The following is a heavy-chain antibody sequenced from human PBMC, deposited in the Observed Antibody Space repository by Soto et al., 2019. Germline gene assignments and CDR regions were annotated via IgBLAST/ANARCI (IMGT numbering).Heavy chain of an antibody. CDR2: LSKDGSVQ. Sequence: GGSLRLSCAGSGFTFSRYALHWVRLAPGKGLEWVAALSKDGSVQYWLDYVRGRFTISRDNSKNTLYLRMNSLRPEDTGVYYCVRSRSGAVADSFDYWGQGTQVTVSS. V-gene: IGHV3-30*04. CDR1: GFTFSRYA. D-gene: IGHD3-10*01. J-gene: IGHJ4*02. CDR3: VRSRSGAVADSFDY.